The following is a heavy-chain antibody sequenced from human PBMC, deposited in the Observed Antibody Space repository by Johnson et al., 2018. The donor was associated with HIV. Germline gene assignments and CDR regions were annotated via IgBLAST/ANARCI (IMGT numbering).Heavy chain of an antibody. D-gene: IGHD3-22*01. V-gene: IGHV3-48*01. Sequence: EVQLLESGGGLVQPGGSLRLSCEASGFTFDDYGMSWVRQAPGKGLEWVSYISSAGSTIYYADSVKGRFTISRDDSKNRAYLQMNSLKTEDTAVYYCTRGHYYDTPYAFDIWGRGTKVIVSS. CDR2: ISSAGSTI. J-gene: IGHJ3*02. CDR3: TRGHYYDTPYAFDI. CDR1: GFTFDDYG.